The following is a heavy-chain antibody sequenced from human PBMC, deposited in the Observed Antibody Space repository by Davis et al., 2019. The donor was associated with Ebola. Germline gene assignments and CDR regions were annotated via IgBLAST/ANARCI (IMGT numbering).Heavy chain of an antibody. D-gene: IGHD3-9*01. Sequence: ASVKVSCKASGYTFTSYGISWVRQAPGQGLEWMGWISAYNGNTNYAQKLQGRVTMTTDTSTSTAYMELRSLRSDDTAVYYCARAGRDILTGYPNYGMDVWGQGTTVTVSS. V-gene: IGHV1-18*01. J-gene: IGHJ6*02. CDR3: ARAGRDILTGYPNYGMDV. CDR1: GYTFTSYG. CDR2: ISAYNGNT.